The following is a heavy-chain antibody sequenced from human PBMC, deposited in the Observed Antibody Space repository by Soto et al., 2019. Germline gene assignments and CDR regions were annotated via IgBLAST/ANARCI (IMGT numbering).Heavy chain of an antibody. CDR2: ISYDGSNK. J-gene: IGHJ4*02. Sequence: QVQLVESGGGVVQPGRSLRLSCAASGFTFSSYGMHWVRQAPGKGLEWVAVISYDGSNKYYADSVKGRFTISRDNSKNTLYLQMNSLRAEDTAVYYCAKDPRTYYDFWSGQTFDYWGQGTLVTVSS. V-gene: IGHV3-30*18. CDR3: AKDPRTYYDFWSGQTFDY. D-gene: IGHD3-3*01. CDR1: GFTFSSYG.